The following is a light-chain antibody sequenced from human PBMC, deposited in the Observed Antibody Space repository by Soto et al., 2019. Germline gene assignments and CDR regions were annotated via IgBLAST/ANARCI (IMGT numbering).Light chain of an antibody. J-gene: IGKJ1*01. V-gene: IGKV1-39*01. CDR2: AAS. CDR3: QQSYSTPRT. CDR1: QSISSY. Sequence: DIQMTQSPSSLSASVGDRVTITCRASQSISSYLNWYQQKPGKAPKLLIYAASSLQSGVPSRFSGSGSETDFTLTISSLQPEAFATYYCQQSYSTPRTFGQGTKVDIK.